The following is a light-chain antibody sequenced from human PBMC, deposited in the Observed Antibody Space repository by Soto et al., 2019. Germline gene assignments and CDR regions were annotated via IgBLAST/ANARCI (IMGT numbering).Light chain of an antibody. V-gene: IGKV1-39*01. J-gene: IGKJ4*01. CDR2: AAS. CDR3: QQSYSTLT. CDR1: QSITGW. Sequence: IQMTQVPSSRSSSLGDSVTITCRASQSITGWLAWFQQKPGKAPKVLIYAASSLQGGVPSRCSGGGSGADFTLPISSMTPEDVATDYCQQSYSTLTFGGGTKVDIK.